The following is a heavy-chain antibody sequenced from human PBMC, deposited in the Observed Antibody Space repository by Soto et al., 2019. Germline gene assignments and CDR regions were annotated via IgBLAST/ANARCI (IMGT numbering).Heavy chain of an antibody. Sequence: SETLSLTCTVSGGSISSGGYSWSWLRQPPGKALEWNGYIYYIGSTYHNPSLKSRVALSVDRSKNQFSLKLSSVTAADTAVYYCARDLGYSSSWNNWFDPWGQGIPVTVSS. CDR2: IYYIGST. CDR1: GGSISSGGYS. J-gene: IGHJ5*02. D-gene: IGHD6-13*01. V-gene: IGHV4-30-2*01. CDR3: ARDLGYSSSWNNWFDP.